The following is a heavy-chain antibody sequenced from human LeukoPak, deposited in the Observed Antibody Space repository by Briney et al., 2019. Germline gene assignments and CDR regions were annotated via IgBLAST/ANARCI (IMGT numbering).Heavy chain of an antibody. CDR1: GGSISSGGYY. J-gene: IGHJ4*02. Sequence: SETLSLTCTVSGGSISSGGYYWSWIRQPPGKGLEWIGEIDHSGRTNSNASLKSRVTLSVDMSKNQFSLRLSSVTAADTAVYYCARKSVVTAGRKPYDFWDQGTLVTVSP. CDR3: ARKSVVTAGRKPYDF. V-gene: IGHV4-39*07. CDR2: IDHSGRT. D-gene: IGHD2-2*01.